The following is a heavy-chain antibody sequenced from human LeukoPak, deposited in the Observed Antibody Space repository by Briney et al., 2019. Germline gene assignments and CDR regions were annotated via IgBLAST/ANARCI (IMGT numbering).Heavy chain of an antibody. CDR2: IQFDGSTK. J-gene: IGHJ4*02. CDR1: GFPLSSYG. V-gene: IGHV3-30*02. CDR3: AKDQCTRTSCDGYPGY. Sequence: GSLRPSCSAAGFPLSSYGMHWVRPAPGKGLEGVAFIQFDGSTKYSGDSVKGRFTISRDNSKNTLYLQMNSLRPEDTAVYYCAKDQCTRTSCDGYPGYWGQGSLVTVSS. D-gene: IGHD2-2*01.